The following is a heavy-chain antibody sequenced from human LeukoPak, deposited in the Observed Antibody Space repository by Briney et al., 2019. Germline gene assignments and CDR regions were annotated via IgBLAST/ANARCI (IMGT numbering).Heavy chain of an antibody. V-gene: IGHV1-8*03. CDR3: AKSLPTYYYDSSGYSGAFDI. J-gene: IGHJ3*02. Sequence: GASVKVSCKASGYTFTSYDINWVRQATGQGLEWMGWMNPNSGNTGYAQKFQGRVTITRNTSISTAYMELSSLRSEDTAVYYCAKSLPTYYYDSSGYSGAFDIWGQGTMVTVSS. CDR2: MNPNSGNT. CDR1: GYTFTSYD. D-gene: IGHD3-22*01.